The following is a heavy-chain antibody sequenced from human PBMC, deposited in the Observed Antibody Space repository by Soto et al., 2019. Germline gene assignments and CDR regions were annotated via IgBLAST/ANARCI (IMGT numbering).Heavy chain of an antibody. D-gene: IGHD2-2*01. J-gene: IGHJ3*01. V-gene: IGHV3-48*01. CDR2: INSDGDVR. CDR1: GVSVCTSA. Sequence: GGSLGLGSKVSGVSVCTSAMNWARQAPGKGLEWVSYINSDGDVRHYADSVKGRFTVSRDNAKKLVYLQMNNVGAADTAVYFCSRRDVFDPWGQGATVTVSS. CDR3: SRRDVFDP.